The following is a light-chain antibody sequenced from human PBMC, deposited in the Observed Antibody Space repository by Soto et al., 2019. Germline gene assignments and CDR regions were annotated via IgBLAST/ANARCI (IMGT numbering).Light chain of an antibody. Sequence: DIKLTQSPSFLSASVGDRVTITCRASLGISTYLAWYQQKPGKAPNILIYAASTLQSGVPSRFSGSGSGTECTLTISSLQPEDFASYYCQQVNTYTFGPGTKIDIK. CDR1: LGISTY. CDR2: AAS. V-gene: IGKV1-9*01. J-gene: IGKJ3*01. CDR3: QQVNTYT.